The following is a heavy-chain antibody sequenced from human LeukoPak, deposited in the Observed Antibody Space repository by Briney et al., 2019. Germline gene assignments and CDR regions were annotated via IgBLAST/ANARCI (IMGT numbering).Heavy chain of an antibody. J-gene: IGHJ1*01. V-gene: IGHV1-46*01. D-gene: IGHD6-19*01. Sequence: GASVKVSCKASGYTFTSYYMHWVRQAPGQGLEWMGIINPSGGSTSYAQKFQGRVTMTRDTSTSTVYMELSSLRAEDTAVYYCAKDRSGWYGYFQHWGQGTLVTVSS. CDR2: INPSGGST. CDR1: GYTFTSYY. CDR3: AKDRSGWYGYFQH.